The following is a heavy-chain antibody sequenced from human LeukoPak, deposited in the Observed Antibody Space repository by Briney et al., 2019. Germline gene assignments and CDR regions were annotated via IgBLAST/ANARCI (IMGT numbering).Heavy chain of an antibody. Sequence: AGSLRLSCAASGFTVSSNYMSWVRQAPGKGLEWVSVIYSGGSTYYADSVKGRFTISRHNSKNTLYLQMNSLRAEDTAVHYCARPRGAAAGTFGFDPWGQGTLVTVSS. CDR2: IYSGGST. J-gene: IGHJ5*02. V-gene: IGHV3-53*04. CDR3: ARPRGAAAGTFGFDP. CDR1: GFTVSSNY. D-gene: IGHD6-13*01.